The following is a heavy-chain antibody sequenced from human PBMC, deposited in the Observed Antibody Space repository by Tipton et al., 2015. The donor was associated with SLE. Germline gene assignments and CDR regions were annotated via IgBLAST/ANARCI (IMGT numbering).Heavy chain of an antibody. J-gene: IGHJ2*01. CDR1: GGSISSSSYY. CDR2: IYHSGST. Sequence: TLSLTCTVSGGSISSSSYYWGWIRQPPGKGLEWIGEIYHSGSTNYNPSLKSRVTISVDKSKNQFSLKLSSVTAADPAVYYCARDGLGRTWYFDLWGRGTLVTVSS. D-gene: IGHD6-19*01. V-gene: IGHV4-39*07. CDR3: ARDGLGRTWYFDL.